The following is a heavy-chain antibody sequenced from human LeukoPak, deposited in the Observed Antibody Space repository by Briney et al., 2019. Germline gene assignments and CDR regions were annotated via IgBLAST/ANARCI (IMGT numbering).Heavy chain of an antibody. CDR1: GFTVSSNY. D-gene: IGHD3-9*01. J-gene: IGHJ3*02. V-gene: IGHV3-53*01. CDR3: ARQGDYDILTGYYIGGAFDI. Sequence: GGSLRLSCAASGFTVSSNYMSWVRQAPGKGLEWVSVIYSGGSTYYADSVKGRFTISRDNSKNTLYLQMNSLRAEDTAVYYCARQGDYDILTGYYIGGAFDIWGQGTMVTVSS. CDR2: IYSGGST.